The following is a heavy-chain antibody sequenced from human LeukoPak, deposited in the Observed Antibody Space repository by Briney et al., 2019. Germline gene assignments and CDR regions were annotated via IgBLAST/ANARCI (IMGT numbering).Heavy chain of an antibody. CDR3: AKDNRRHYTSGPNPDSLH. CDR2: ISWNSGSI. D-gene: IGHD6-19*01. CDR1: GFTFDDYA. J-gene: IGHJ4*02. Sequence: GGSLRLSCAASGFTFDDYAIHWVRHAPGKGLEWVSGISWNSGSIDYADSVKGRFTISRDNAKNSLYLQMNSLRVEDTAFYYCAKDNRRHYTSGPNPDSLHWGQGALVTVSS. V-gene: IGHV3-9*01.